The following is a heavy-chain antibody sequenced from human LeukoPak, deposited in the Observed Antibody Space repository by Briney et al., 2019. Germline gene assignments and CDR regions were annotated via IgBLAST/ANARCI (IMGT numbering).Heavy chain of an antibody. Sequence: KPSETLSLTCTVSGGSMSSHYWSWIRQPPGKGLEWIGYVYYSGSTNYNPSLKNRVTISVDRSKNQFSLKLNSVTAADTAVYYCAKHLTNAYYGMIWFDPWGQGTLVTVSS. V-gene: IGHV4-59*11. CDR1: GGSMSSHY. D-gene: IGHD3-10*01. CDR3: AKHLTNAYYGMIWFDP. CDR2: VYYSGST. J-gene: IGHJ5*02.